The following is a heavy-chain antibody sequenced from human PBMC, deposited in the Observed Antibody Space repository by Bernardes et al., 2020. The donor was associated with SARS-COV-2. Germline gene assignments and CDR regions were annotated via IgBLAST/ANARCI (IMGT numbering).Heavy chain of an antibody. CDR1: GFTFSSYW. J-gene: IGHJ4*02. V-gene: IGHV3-74*01. Sequence: GGSLRLSCAASGFTFSSYWMHWVRQIPGRGLVWLSRISTDGSTTNYADSVKGRFTISRDNAKNTLWLQMNSLGADDTAVYYCARGASSGYRVDYWGQGTLVTVSS. CDR3: ARGASSGYRVDY. CDR2: ISTDGSTT. D-gene: IGHD3-22*01.